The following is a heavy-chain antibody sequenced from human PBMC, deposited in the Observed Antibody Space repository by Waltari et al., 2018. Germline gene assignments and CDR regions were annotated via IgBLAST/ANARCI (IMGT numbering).Heavy chain of an antibody. Sequence: QVQLQQWGAGLLTPSETLSLTCAVYGGSFSGYYWSWIRQPPGKGRDWIGEIKHSGSTNYNPSLKSRVTISVDTSKNQFSLKLSSVTAADTAVYYCARGFWGYWGQGTLVTVSS. CDR2: IKHSGST. CDR3: ARGFWGY. V-gene: IGHV4-34*01. D-gene: IGHD7-27*01. J-gene: IGHJ4*02. CDR1: GGSFSGYY.